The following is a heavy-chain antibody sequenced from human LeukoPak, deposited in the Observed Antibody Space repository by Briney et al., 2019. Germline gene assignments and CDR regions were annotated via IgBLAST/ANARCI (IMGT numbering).Heavy chain of an antibody. CDR1: GGSFSGYY. D-gene: IGHD3-10*01. CDR2: INHSGST. J-gene: IGHJ5*02. CDR3: ARRLRSMVRRVGWFDP. V-gene: IGHV4-34*01. Sequence: SETLSLTCAVYGGSFSGYYWSWIRQPPGKGLEWIGEINHSGSTNYNPSLKSRVTISVDTSKNQFSLKLSSVTAADTAVYYCARRLRSMVRRVGWFDPWGQGTLVTVSS.